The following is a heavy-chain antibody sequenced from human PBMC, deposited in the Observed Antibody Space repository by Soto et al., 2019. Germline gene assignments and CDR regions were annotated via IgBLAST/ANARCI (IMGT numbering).Heavy chain of an antibody. Sequence: GGSLRLSCAASGFTFSSYAMSWVRQAPGKGLEWVSAISGSGGSTYYADSVKGRFTISRDNSKNTLYLQMNSLRAEDTAVYYCAKXGWCSSTSCYYYYGMDVWGQGTTVTVSS. J-gene: IGHJ6*02. V-gene: IGHV3-23*01. D-gene: IGHD2-2*01. CDR3: AKXGWCSSTSCYYYYGMDV. CDR2: ISGSGGST. CDR1: GFTFSSYA.